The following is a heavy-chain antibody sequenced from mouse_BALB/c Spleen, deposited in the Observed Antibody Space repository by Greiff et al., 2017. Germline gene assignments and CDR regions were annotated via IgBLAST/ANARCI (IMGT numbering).Heavy chain of an antibody. D-gene: IGHD1-1*01. CDR1: GYTFTSYW. CDR2: IYPSDSYT. V-gene: IGHV1-69*02. J-gene: IGHJ2*01. Sequence: QVHVKQSGAELVRPGASVKLSCKASGYTFTSYWINWVKQRPGQGLEWIGNIYPSDSYTNYNQKFKDKATLTVDKSSSTAYMQLSSPTSEDSAVYYCTKSYYGNLDYWGQGTTLTVSS. CDR3: TKSYYGNLDY.